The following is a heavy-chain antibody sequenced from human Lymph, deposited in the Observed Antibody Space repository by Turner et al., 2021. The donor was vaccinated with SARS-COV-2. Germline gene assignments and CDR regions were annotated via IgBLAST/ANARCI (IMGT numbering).Heavy chain of an antibody. CDR2: IYIGGST. Sequence: VQLVESGGGLIQPGGSLRLSCAASVFTVSCNYMSWARQAPGKGLEWVSVIYIGGSTYYADYVKGRFTISRDNSKNTLYFQMNSLRAEDTAVYYCARGLPYGDDFDYWGQGTLVTVSS. J-gene: IGHJ4*02. V-gene: IGHV3-53*01. D-gene: IGHD4-17*01. CDR3: ARGLPYGDDFDY. CDR1: VFTVSCNY.